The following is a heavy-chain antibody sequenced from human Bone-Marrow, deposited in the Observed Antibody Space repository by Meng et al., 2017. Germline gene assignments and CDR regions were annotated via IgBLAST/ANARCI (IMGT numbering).Heavy chain of an antibody. J-gene: IGHJ4*02. CDR3: ARVAYGGDDRYFDH. V-gene: IGHV4-31*03. CDR1: SCSVWSGGYF. D-gene: IGHD1-1*01. Sequence: QVVPREAGPEWVSASETLPLTSTVCSCSVWSGGYFCRWIRQHPGRGLEWIEYICYSGSTYYTQSLKTRVTISVDTSKNQYSLNLSSVTAADTAVYYGARVAYGGDDRYFDHWGQGTLVTVSS. CDR2: ICYSGST.